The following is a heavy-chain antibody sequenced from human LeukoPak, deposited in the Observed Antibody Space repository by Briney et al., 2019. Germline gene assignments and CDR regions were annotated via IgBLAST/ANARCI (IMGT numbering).Heavy chain of an antibody. CDR2: IYHSGST. V-gene: IGHV4-30-2*01. CDR1: VGSISSGGYP. D-gene: IGHD2-15*01. J-gene: IGHJ4*02. Sequence: PSQTLSLTCAVSVGSISSGGYPWSWIRQPPGKGLEWIGYIYHSGSTYYNPSLKSRVTISVDRSKNQLSLKLSSVTAADTAVYYCARGVDLAYFDYWGQGTLVTVSS. CDR3: ARGVDLAYFDY.